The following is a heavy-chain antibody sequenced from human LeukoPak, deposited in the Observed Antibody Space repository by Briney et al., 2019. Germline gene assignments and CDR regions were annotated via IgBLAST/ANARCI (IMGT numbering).Heavy chain of an antibody. Sequence: GGPLRLSCAAWGFTVNTNDVLGVRQARGKGGEWVSVLYSDGNTKYADSVQGRFTISRDNSKNTLYLEMNSLSPDDTAVYYCARGGEPLASNSLAYWGQGTLVTVSS. CDR3: ARGGEPLASNSLAY. CDR1: GFTVNTND. CDR2: LYSDGNT. J-gene: IGHJ4*02. D-gene: IGHD1-26*01. V-gene: IGHV3-53*01.